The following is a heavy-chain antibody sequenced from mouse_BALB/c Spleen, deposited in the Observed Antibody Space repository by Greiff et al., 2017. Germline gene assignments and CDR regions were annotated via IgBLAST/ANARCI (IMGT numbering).Heavy chain of an antibody. CDR3: ARHLFYDGYYWFAY. D-gene: IGHD2-3*01. Sequence: DVKLQESGGDLVKPGGSLKLSCAASGFTFSSYGMSWVRQTPDKRLEWVATISSGGSYTYYPDSVKGRFTISRDNAKNTLYLQMSSLKSEDTAMYYCARHLFYDGYYWFAYWGQGTLVTVSA. CDR2: ISSGGSYT. J-gene: IGHJ3*01. CDR1: GFTFSSYG. V-gene: IGHV5-6*02.